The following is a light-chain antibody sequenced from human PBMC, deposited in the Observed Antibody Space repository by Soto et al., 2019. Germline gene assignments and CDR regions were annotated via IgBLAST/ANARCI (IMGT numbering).Light chain of an antibody. V-gene: IGLV2-14*01. CDR1: SSDVGGYNY. J-gene: IGLJ3*02. CDR3: SSYTSSSWV. Sequence: QSALTQPASVSGSPGQSITISCTGTSSDVGGYNYVSWYQQHPGKAPKLMIYDVSDRPSGVSNRFSGSKPGNTASLTISGLQAEDEADYYCSSYTSSSWVFGGGTQLTVL. CDR2: DVS.